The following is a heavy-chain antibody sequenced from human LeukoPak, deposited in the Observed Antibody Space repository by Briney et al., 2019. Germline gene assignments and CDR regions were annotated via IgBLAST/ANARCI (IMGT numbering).Heavy chain of an antibody. D-gene: IGHD3-22*01. CDR2: ISYDGSNK. J-gene: IGHJ4*02. V-gene: IGHV3-30*04. CDR3: ARDIRYYYDSSGYYLSY. CDR1: GFTFSSYA. Sequence: GGSLRLSCAASGFTFSSYAMHWVRQAPGKGLEWVAVISYDGSNKYYADSVKGRFIISRDNSKNTLYLQMNSLRAEDTAVYYCARDIRYYYDSSGYYLSYWGQGTLVTVSS.